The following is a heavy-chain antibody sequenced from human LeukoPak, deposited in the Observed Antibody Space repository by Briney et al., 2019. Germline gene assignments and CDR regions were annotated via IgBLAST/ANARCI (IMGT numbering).Heavy chain of an antibody. Sequence: GGSLRLSCAASGFTFSSYAMSWVRQAPGKGLEWVSAISGSGGSTYYADSVKGRFTISRDNSKNTLYLQMNSLRAEDTAVYYCAKYYDFWSGYTDYGMDVWDQGTTVTVSS. D-gene: IGHD3-3*01. CDR2: ISGSGGST. CDR1: GFTFSSYA. V-gene: IGHV3-23*01. CDR3: AKYYDFWSGYTDYGMDV. J-gene: IGHJ6*02.